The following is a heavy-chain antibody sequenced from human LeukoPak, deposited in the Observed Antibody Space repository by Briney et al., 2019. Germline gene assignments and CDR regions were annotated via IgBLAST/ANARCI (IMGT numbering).Heavy chain of an antibody. CDR2: SGGT. V-gene: IGHV1-2*02. D-gene: IGHD4-23*01. CDR3: ARLGTVVSLHYYYGMDV. J-gene: IGHJ6*02. Sequence: SGGTHYAQKFQGRVTMTRDTSISTAYMELSSLRPDDTAVYFCARLGTVVSLHYYYGMDVWGQGTTVTVSS.